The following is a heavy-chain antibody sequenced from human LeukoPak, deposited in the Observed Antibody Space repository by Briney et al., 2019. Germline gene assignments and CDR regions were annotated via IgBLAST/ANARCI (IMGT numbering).Heavy chain of an antibody. CDR2: IRYDGSNK. V-gene: IGHV3-30*02. CDR1: GFTFSSYG. J-gene: IGHJ4*02. Sequence: TGGSLRLSCAASGFTFSSYGMHWVRQGPGKGLEWVAFIRYDGSNKYHADSVKGRFTISRDNSKNTLYLQMNSLRAEDTAVYYCAKGDSSWYGIFDYWGLGTLVTVSS. D-gene: IGHD6-13*01. CDR3: AKGDSSWYGIFDY.